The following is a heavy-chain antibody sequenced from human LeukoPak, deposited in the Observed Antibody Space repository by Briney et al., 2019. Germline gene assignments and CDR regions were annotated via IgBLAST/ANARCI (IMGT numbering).Heavy chain of an antibody. CDR2: ISGDGGST. V-gene: IGHV3-43*02. CDR1: GFTFDDYA. Sequence: PGGSLRLSCAASGFTFDDYAMHWVRQAPGKGLEWVSLISGDGGSTYYADSVKGRFTISRDNSKNSLYLQMNSLRTEDTALYYCAKDWRAYYDSSGFYSGDFDYWGQGTLVTVSS. D-gene: IGHD3-22*01. J-gene: IGHJ4*02. CDR3: AKDWRAYYDSSGFYSGDFDY.